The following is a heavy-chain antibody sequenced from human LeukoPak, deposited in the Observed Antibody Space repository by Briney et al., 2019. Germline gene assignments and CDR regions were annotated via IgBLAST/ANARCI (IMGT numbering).Heavy chain of an antibody. CDR3: VAWGSLVV. V-gene: IGHV3-7*01. CDR2: IKEDGTRK. Sequence: GGSLRLSCVASGFTVDTYWMSWVRQAPGKGLDWVAHIKEDGTRKYYVDSVRGRFTISRDNAKNSLFLQTDSLRVGDTAVFYCVAWGSLVVWGQGTLVTVSS. CDR1: GFTVDTYW. J-gene: IGHJ4*02. D-gene: IGHD3-16*01.